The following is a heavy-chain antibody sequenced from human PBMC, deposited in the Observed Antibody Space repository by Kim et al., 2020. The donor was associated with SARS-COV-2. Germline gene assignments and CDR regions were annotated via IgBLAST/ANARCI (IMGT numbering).Heavy chain of an antibody. Sequence: NYNPALKSRVTISVDTSKNQFSLKLSSVTAADTAVYYCARMTTVTLLFDYWGQGTLVTVSS. J-gene: IGHJ4*02. V-gene: IGHV4-59*01. D-gene: IGHD4-17*01. CDR3: ARMTTVTLLFDY.